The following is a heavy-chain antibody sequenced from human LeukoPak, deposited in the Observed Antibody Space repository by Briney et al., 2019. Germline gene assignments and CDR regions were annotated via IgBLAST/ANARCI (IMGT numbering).Heavy chain of an antibody. V-gene: IGHV3-48*01. Sequence: GGSLRLSCVASGFTFSSYSMNWVSQAPGKGLEWVSYISSGSSEIYYADSVKGRFSISRDSAKNSLYLQMNSLRAEDTAVYYCTRELAYWGQGTLVTVSS. J-gene: IGHJ4*02. CDR1: GFTFSSYS. CDR3: TRELAY. CDR2: ISSGSSEI.